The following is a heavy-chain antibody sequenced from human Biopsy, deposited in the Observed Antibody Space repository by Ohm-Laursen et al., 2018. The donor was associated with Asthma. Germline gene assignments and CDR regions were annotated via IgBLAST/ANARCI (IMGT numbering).Heavy chain of an antibody. J-gene: IGHJ5*02. CDR1: GFTFSNFG. D-gene: IGHD2/OR15-2a*01. CDR3: AKDEGKVKNWFDP. V-gene: IGHV3-30*18. Sequence: SLRLSCAASGFTFSNFGMRWLRQAPGKGLEWLAVISDDGGQKHYGASVKGRFTISRDNSKSTVFLDMTSLKDEDTGLYFCAKDEGKVKNWFDPWGPGTRVNVSS. CDR2: ISDDGGQK.